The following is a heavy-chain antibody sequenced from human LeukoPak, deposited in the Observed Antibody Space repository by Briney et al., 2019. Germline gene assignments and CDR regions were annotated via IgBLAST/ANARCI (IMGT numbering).Heavy chain of an antibody. CDR2: ISGSGFST. CDR1: GFTFSSYA. V-gene: IGHV3-23*01. Sequence: GGSLRLSCAASGFTFSSYAMSWVRQAPGQGLEWLSAISGSGFSTHYADSVKGRFIISRDNSKTTLFLQMNSLRAEDTALYYCAKDIEVAITGHYFDLWGRGTLVAVSS. D-gene: IGHD3-22*01. J-gene: IGHJ2*01. CDR3: AKDIEVAITGHYFDL.